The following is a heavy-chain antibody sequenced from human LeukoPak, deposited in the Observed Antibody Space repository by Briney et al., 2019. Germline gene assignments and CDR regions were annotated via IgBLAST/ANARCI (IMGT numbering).Heavy chain of an antibody. CDR3: ARDEVYGEQYYFDY. D-gene: IGHD4/OR15-4a*01. V-gene: IGHV3-21*01. CDR2: ISSSSTYI. J-gene: IGHJ4*02. Sequence: GGSLRLSCAASGFTFSTYTMNWVRQAPGKGLEWVSSISSSSTYIYYADLVKGRFTISRDNAKNSLYLQMNSLRAEDTAVYYCARDEVYGEQYYFDYWGQGTLVTVSS. CDR1: GFTFSTYT.